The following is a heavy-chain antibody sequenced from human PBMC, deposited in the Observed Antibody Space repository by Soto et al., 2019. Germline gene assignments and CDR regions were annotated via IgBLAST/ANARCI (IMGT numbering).Heavy chain of an antibody. D-gene: IGHD6-19*01. Sequence: GGSLRLSCAASGFSFSTYGMHWVRQAPGKGLEWVAAISHHGSNKYYADSVKGRFTISRDNSKNTQYLQLNSLRAENTGVYYCAKESPTYSSGPIDYWGQGTLVTVSS. CDR1: GFSFSTYG. J-gene: IGHJ4*02. CDR3: AKESPTYSSGPIDY. V-gene: IGHV3-30*18. CDR2: ISHHGSNK.